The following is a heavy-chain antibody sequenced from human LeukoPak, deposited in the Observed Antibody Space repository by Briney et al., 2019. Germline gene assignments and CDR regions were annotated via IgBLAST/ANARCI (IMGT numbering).Heavy chain of an antibody. Sequence: PSETLSLTCTVSGGSVSSGSYYWSWIRQPPGKGLEWIGYIYYSGSTNYNPSLKSRVTISVDTSKNQFSLKLSSATAADTAVYYCAREDYDILTGYSDFDYWGQGTLVTVSS. CDR3: AREDYDILTGYSDFDY. CDR1: GGSVSSGSYY. V-gene: IGHV4-61*01. D-gene: IGHD3-9*01. J-gene: IGHJ4*02. CDR2: IYYSGST.